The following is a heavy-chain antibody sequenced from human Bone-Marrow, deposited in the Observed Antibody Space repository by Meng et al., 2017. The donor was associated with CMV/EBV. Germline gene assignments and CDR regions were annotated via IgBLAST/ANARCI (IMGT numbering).Heavy chain of an antibody. Sequence: VSGRASGGTSSHYEINWMRHAPGQGLEWMGGIIPILAIANYAKKFQGRVIITADKSTSTAYMEMSSLRSEDTAIYFCARVGGIRDLWCQGTLVTVSS. V-gene: IGHV1-69*10. CDR1: GGTSSHYE. D-gene: IGHD3-16*01. CDR3: ARVGGIRDL. CDR2: IIPILAIA. J-gene: IGHJ5*02.